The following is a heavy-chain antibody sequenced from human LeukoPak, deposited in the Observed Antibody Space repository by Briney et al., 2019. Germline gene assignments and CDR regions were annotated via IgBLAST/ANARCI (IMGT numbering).Heavy chain of an antibody. Sequence: GGSLRLSCAASGFTFSSYSMNWVRQAPGKGLEWVSSISSSSSYIYYADSVKGRFTISRDNAKNSLYLQMNSLRAEDTAVYYCARPNRDYYDSSGYDAFDIWVQGTMVTVSS. D-gene: IGHD3-22*01. V-gene: IGHV3-21*01. J-gene: IGHJ3*02. CDR1: GFTFSSYS. CDR2: ISSSSSYI. CDR3: ARPNRDYYDSSGYDAFDI.